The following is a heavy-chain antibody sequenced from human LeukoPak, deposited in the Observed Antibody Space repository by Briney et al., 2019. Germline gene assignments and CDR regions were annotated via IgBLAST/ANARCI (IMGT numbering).Heavy chain of an antibody. CDR1: GYTLTSYD. Sequence: ASVKVSCKASGYTLTSYDINWVRQATGQGLEWMGWMNPNSGNTGYAQKFQGRVTMTRNTSISTAYMELSSLRSEDTAVYYCAGGDYYYYGMDVWGQGTTVTVSS. CDR2: MNPNSGNT. J-gene: IGHJ6*02. V-gene: IGHV1-8*01. CDR3: AGGDYYYYGMDV.